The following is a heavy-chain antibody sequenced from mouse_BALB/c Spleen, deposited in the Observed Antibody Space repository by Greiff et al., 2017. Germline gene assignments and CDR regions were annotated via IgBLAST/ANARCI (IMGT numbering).Heavy chain of an antibody. D-gene: IGHD2-14*01. J-gene: IGHJ3*01. CDR2: IWGDGST. CDR3: ARDRGVRRTAWFAY. V-gene: IGHV2-6-7*01. CDR1: GFSLTGYG. Sequence: VQMVESGPGLVAPSQSLSITCTVSGFSLTGYGVNWVRQPPGKGLEWLGMIWGDGSTDYNSALKSRLSISKDNSKSQVFLKMNSLQTDDTARYYCARDRGVRRTAWFAYWGQGTLVTVSA.